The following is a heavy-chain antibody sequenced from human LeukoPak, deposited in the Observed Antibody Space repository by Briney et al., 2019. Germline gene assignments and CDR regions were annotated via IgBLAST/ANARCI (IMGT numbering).Heavy chain of an antibody. CDR1: GYSFTSYW. J-gene: IGHJ4*02. V-gene: IGHV5-51*01. CDR2: IYPDDSDT. CDR3: AKTYYYDSSGYDY. D-gene: IGHD3-22*01. Sequence: GESLKISCKGSGYSFTSYWIGWVRQMPGKGLEWMGIIYPDDSDTRYSPSFQGQVTISADKSISTAYLQWSSLKASDTAMYYCAKTYYYDSSGYDYWGQGTLVTVSS.